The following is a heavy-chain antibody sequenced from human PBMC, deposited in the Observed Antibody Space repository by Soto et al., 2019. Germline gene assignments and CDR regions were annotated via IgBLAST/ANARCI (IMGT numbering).Heavy chain of an antibody. CDR2: IYYSGST. Sequence: SETLSLTCTVSGGSISSGGYYWSWIRQHPGKGLEWIGYIYYSGSTYYNPSLKSRVTISVDTSKNQFSLKLSSVTAADTAVYYCARWSEDKNGMDVWGQGITVTVSS. J-gene: IGHJ6*02. V-gene: IGHV4-31*03. CDR1: GGSISSGGYY. CDR3: ARWSEDKNGMDV.